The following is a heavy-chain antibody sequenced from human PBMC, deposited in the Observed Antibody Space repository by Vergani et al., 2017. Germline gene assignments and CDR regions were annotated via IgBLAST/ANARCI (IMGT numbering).Heavy chain of an antibody. V-gene: IGHV5-51*01. CDR1: EYSLGHYC. Sequence: EVALVQSGPEMRKSGESLNIFCNGSEYSLGHYCIGWVRHMPGKGLEWMGIIYPAYSDTRYSPSIQGQVTISADKSISTAFLQWDSVKASDNALYYCARHKTYTDSWGQGTLVTVSS. CDR2: IYPAYSDT. CDR3: ARHKTYTDS. J-gene: IGHJ4*02.